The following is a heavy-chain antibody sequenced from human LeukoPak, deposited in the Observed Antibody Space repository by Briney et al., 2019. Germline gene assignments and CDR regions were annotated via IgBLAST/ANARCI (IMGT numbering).Heavy chain of an antibody. V-gene: IGHV1-18*01. CDR3: ARATDYDYVWGSYRNFDY. CDR2: ISAYNGNT. J-gene: IGHJ4*02. Sequence: ASVKVSCKASGYTFTSYGISWVRQAPGQGLEWMGWISAYNGNTNYAQKLQGRVTMTTDTSTSTAYMELRSLRSDDTAVYYCARATDYDYVWGSYRNFDYWGQGTLVTVSS. CDR1: GYTFTSYG. D-gene: IGHD3-16*02.